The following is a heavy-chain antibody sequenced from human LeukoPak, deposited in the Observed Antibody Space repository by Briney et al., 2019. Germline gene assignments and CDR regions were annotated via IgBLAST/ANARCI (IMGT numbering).Heavy chain of an antibody. J-gene: IGHJ4*02. CDR3: AAVPAVTGTIRVIPFDY. Sequence: ASVKVSCKASGFTFTSYDIHWVRQATGQGLEWMGWMNANSGNTGYAQKFQDRVTMTRDTSITTAYMELSSLRSEDTAVYYCAAVPAVTGTIRVIPFDYWGQGTLVTVPS. CDR1: GFTFTSYD. CDR2: MNANSGNT. D-gene: IGHD6-19*01. V-gene: IGHV1-8*01.